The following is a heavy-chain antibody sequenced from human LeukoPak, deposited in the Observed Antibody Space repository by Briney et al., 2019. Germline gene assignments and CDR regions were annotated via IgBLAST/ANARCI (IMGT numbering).Heavy chain of an antibody. V-gene: IGHV3-15*04. CDR2: TASEIDGGTT. CDR3: AKGLYSSGWYVAFDI. Sequence: GGSLRLSCAASGFTFNYAWMSWVRQVPGKGLEWVGQTASEIDGGTTDYAAPVKGRFTISRDDSKSTLYLQMNSLRAEDTALYYCAKGLYSSGWYVAFDIWGQGTMVTVSS. CDR1: GFTFNYAW. D-gene: IGHD6-19*01. J-gene: IGHJ3*02.